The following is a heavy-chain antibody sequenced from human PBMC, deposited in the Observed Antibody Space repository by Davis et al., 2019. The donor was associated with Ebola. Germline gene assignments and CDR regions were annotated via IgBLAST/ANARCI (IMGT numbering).Heavy chain of an antibody. CDR1: GGSFSGYY. CDR3: AVVIDPIDY. J-gene: IGHJ4*02. CDR2: INHSGST. Sequence: SETLSLTCAVYGGSFSGYYWSWIRQPPGKGLEWIGEINHSGSTNYNPSLKSRVTISIDAPKNQFSLKLSSVTAADTAVYYCAVVIDPIDYWGQGTLVTVSS. D-gene: IGHD2-21*01. V-gene: IGHV4-34*01.